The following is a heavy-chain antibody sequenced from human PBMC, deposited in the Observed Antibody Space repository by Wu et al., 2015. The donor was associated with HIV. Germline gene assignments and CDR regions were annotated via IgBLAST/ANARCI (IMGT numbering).Heavy chain of an antibody. V-gene: IGHV1-8*01. CDR2: MNPDNGNT. CDR1: GYIFSNYD. J-gene: IGHJ4*02. Sequence: QVQLVQSGAEVKKPGASVRVSCQASGYIFSNYDINWVWQAPGQGLEWMGWMNPDNGNTAFAQKFQGRVTMTRNTSISTAYMELRSLRFDDAAVYYCARGLTGPMMTGALRYWGQGTLVAVS. CDR3: ARGLTGPMMTGALRY. D-gene: IGHD3-9*01.